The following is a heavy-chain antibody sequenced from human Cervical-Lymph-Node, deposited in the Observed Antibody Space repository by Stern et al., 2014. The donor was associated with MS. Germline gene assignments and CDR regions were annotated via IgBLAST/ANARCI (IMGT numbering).Heavy chain of an antibody. D-gene: IGHD6-19*01. Sequence: VQLVESGAEVRKPGSSVKVSCKASGGTFSSYAITWVRQAPGQGLEWVGGINPIFATSNYAQKFQGRVTITADESTSTAYMELRSLRSEDTAVYYCARESITVAGSVYYFDYWGQGTLVTVSS. V-gene: IGHV1-69*01. CDR2: INPIFATS. CDR1: GGTFSSYA. CDR3: ARESITVAGSVYYFDY. J-gene: IGHJ4*02.